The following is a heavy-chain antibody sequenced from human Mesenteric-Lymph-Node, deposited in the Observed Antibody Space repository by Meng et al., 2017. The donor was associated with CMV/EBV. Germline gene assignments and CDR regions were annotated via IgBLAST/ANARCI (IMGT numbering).Heavy chain of an antibody. D-gene: IGHD3-9*01. Sequence: GESLKISCASSVFPFSRYAMMWVRRAPGKGLEWVSLIDRGVSSTYYADSVKGRFTISRDNSKTTLYLQMNSLRAEDTAVYYCARYFDMSSESYYCMDIWGQGTTVTVSS. J-gene: IGHJ6*02. V-gene: IGHV3-23*03. CDR2: IDRGVSST. CDR1: VFPFSRYA. CDR3: ARYFDMSSESYYCMDI.